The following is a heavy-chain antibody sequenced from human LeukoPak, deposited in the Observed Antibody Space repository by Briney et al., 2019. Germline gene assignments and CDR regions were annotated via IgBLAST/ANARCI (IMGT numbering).Heavy chain of an antibody. CDR1: GFTFSDYY. V-gene: IGHV3-11*04. Sequence: PGGSLRLSCAASGFTFSDYYMSWIRQAPGKGLEWLSYISGRDNSMYYADSVKGRFTISRDNAKNSLYLQMNTLRAEDTAVYYCVRTLWPYDAFDIWGQGTMVTVSS. D-gene: IGHD2-21*01. CDR2: ISGRDNSM. J-gene: IGHJ3*02. CDR3: VRTLWPYDAFDI.